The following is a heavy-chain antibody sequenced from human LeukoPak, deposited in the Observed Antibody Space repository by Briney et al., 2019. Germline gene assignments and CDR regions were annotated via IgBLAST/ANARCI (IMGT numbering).Heavy chain of an antibody. D-gene: IGHD4-17*01. CDR1: GFTFRTYW. Sequence: GGSLRLSCGASGFTFRTYWMHWVRQAPGKGLVWVSRIGGDGSNTNFADSVRGRFAISRDNAKNTLYLQMNSLRAEDTAVYYCARGGRHDYDSRPPDFWGQGTLVTVSS. V-gene: IGHV3-74*01. CDR2: IGGDGSNT. J-gene: IGHJ4*02. CDR3: ARGGRHDYDSRPPDF.